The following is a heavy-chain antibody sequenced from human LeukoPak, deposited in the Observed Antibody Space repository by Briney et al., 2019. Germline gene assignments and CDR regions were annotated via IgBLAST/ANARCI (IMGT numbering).Heavy chain of an antibody. J-gene: IGHJ4*02. CDR3: ARGHNPSGGATPY. V-gene: IGHV3-30*03. CDR2: ISNDGSNE. D-gene: IGHD1-26*01. CDR1: GSTFSSYG. Sequence: GGSLRLSCAASGSTFSSYGMHWVRQAPGKGLEWVALISNDGSNEHYADSVKGRFTISRDNSKNTLYLQVNSLRVEDTAVYYCARGHNPSGGATPYWGQGTLVTVSS.